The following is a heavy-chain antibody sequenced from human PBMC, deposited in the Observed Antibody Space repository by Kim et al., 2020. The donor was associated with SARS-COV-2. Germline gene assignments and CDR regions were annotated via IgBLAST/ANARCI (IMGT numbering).Heavy chain of an antibody. CDR1: GFTFSSYS. CDR2: ISSSSSYT. J-gene: IGHJ6*01. CDR3: AREQERTTDAYYYY. Sequence: GGSLRLSCAVSGFTFSSYSMNWVRQSPGKGLEWVSSISSSSSYTYYADSVKGRFTISRDNAKNSLYLQMNSLRAEDTAVYYCAREQERTTDAYYYY. D-gene: IGHD4-17*01. V-gene: IGHV3-21*01.